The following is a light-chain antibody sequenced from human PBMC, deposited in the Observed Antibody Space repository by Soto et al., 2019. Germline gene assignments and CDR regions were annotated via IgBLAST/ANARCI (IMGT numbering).Light chain of an antibody. CDR3: QQYNRYPWT. CDR1: QSIRSW. CDR2: QAS. Sequence: DIQMTQSPSTLSASVGDRVTITCRASQSIRSWLAWYQQKPGKAPNLLIYQASNLKSGVPSRFSGSGSGTEYTLTISSLQPDDFANYYCQQYNRYPWTFGLGTKVEIK. V-gene: IGKV1-5*03. J-gene: IGKJ1*01.